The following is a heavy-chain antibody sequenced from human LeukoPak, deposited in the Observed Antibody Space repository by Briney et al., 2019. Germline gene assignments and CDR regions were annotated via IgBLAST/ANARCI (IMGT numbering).Heavy chain of an antibody. J-gene: IGHJ4*02. V-gene: IGHV3-30-3*01. D-gene: IGHD3-3*01. CDR2: ISYDGSNK. CDR1: GFTFSSYA. Sequence: GRSLRLSCAASGFTFSSYAMPWVRQAPGKGLEWVAVISYDGSNKYYADSVKGRFTISRDNSKNTLYLQMNSLRADDTAVYYCARSYDFWSGYYPSDYWGQGTLVTVSS. CDR3: ARSYDFWSGYYPSDY.